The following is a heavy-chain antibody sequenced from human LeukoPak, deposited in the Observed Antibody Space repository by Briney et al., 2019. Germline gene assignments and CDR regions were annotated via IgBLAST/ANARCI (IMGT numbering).Heavy chain of an antibody. CDR3: ARDGSVEMAVDY. D-gene: IGHD5-24*01. Sequence: GGSLRLSCAASGFTFSSYEMNWVRQAPGKGLEWVSYISSSGSTIYYADSVKGRFTISRDNAKKSLYMQMNSLRAEDKAVYYCARDGSVEMAVDYWGQGTLVTVSS. J-gene: IGHJ4*02. CDR2: ISSSGSTI. CDR1: GFTFSSYE. V-gene: IGHV3-48*03.